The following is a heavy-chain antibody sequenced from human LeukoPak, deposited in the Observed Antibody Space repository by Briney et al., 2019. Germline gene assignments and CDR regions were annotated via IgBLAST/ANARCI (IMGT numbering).Heavy chain of an antibody. Sequence: GGSLRLSCAASGFTFSSYEMNWVRQAPGKGLEWGSYISSSGSTIYYADSVKGRFTISRDNAKNSLYLQMNSLRAEDTAVYYCARNKYYYGSGNYGVPNWFDPWGQGTLVTVSS. V-gene: IGHV3-48*03. CDR2: ISSSGSTI. D-gene: IGHD3-10*01. J-gene: IGHJ5*02. CDR3: ARNKYYYGSGNYGVPNWFDP. CDR1: GFTFSSYE.